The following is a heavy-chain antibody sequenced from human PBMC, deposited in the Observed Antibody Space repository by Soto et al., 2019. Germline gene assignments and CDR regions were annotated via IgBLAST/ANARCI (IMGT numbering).Heavy chain of an antibody. V-gene: IGHV1-46*01. J-gene: IGHJ4*02. CDR1: GYTFTSYA. CDR3: ARVSSWSCFDY. Sequence: ASVKVSCKASGYTFTSYAMHWVRQAPGQRLEWMGIINASGGSTSYAQKFQGRVTMTRDTSTSTVYMELSSLRSEDTAVYYCARVSSWSCFDYWGQGTLVTVSS. CDR2: INASGGST. D-gene: IGHD6-13*01.